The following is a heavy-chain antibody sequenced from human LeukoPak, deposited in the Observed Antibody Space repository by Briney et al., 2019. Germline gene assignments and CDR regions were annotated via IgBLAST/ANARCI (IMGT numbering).Heavy chain of an antibody. J-gene: IGHJ4*02. CDR3: ARGRTVRYYDFWSGYPRPFDY. Sequence: PSETLSLTCAVYGGSFSGYYWSWIRQPPGKGLEWIGEINHSGSTNYNPSLKSRVTISVDTSKNQFSLKLSSVTAADTAVYYCARGRTVRYYDFWSGYPRPFDYWGQGTLVTVSS. CDR2: INHSGST. V-gene: IGHV4-34*01. CDR1: GGSFSGYY. D-gene: IGHD3-3*01.